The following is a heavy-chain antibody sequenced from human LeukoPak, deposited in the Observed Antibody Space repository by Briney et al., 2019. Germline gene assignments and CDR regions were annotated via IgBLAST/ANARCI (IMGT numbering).Heavy chain of an antibody. D-gene: IGHD3-22*01. CDR2: MNPNSGDT. V-gene: IGHV1-8*01. CDR3: ARGLGDYYDTSGYYYAVPAH. J-gene: IGHJ4*02. CDR1: GYTFTTYD. Sequence: ASVKVSCKASGYTFTTYDITWVRQATGQGLEWMGWMNPNSGDTAYAQKFQGRVAMTRDTSIGTAYMELSSLRSEATAVYYCARGLGDYYDTSGYYYAVPAHWGQGTLVTVSS.